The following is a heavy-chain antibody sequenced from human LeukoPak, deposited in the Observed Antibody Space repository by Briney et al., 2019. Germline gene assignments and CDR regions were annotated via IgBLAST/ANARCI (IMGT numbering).Heavy chain of an antibody. V-gene: IGHV4-59*11. D-gene: IGHD1-26*01. J-gene: IGHJ3*02. CDR3: ARDREGINDAFDI. Sequence: SDTLSLTCTVSGGSISSHYWSWIRQPPGKGLEWIGYMYFSGSTNYNPSLKSRVTISVDTSKNQFSLKLSSVTAADTAVYYCARDREGINDAFDIWGQGTMVAVSS. CDR1: GGSISSHY. CDR2: MYFSGST.